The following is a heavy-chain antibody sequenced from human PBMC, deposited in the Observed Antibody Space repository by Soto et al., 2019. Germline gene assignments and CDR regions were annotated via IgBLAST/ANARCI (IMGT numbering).Heavy chain of an antibody. CDR2: IIPIFGTA. CDR1: GGTFSSYA. J-gene: IGHJ4*02. D-gene: IGHD2-15*01. Sequence: SVKVSCKASGGTFSSYAISWVRQAPGQGLEWMGGIIPIFGTANYAQKFQGRVTITADESTSTAYMELSSLRSEDTAVYYCARDSVVAATGYYFDYWGQGTLVTVSS. CDR3: ARDSVVAATGYYFDY. V-gene: IGHV1-69*13.